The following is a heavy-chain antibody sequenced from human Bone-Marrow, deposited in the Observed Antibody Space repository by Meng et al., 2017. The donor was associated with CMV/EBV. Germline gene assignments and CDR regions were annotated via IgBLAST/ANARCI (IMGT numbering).Heavy chain of an antibody. J-gene: IGHJ6*02. CDR3: ARAASSGGYYYYYGMDV. D-gene: IGHD6-6*01. CDR1: GGTFSSYA. CDR2: IIPIFGTA. Sequence: SVKVSCKASGGTFSSYAISWVRQAPGQGLEWMGGIIPIFGTANYAQKFQGRVTITTDESTSTAYMELSSLRSEDTAVYYCARAASSGGYYYYYGMDVWGQGTTVTVSS. V-gene: IGHV1-69*05.